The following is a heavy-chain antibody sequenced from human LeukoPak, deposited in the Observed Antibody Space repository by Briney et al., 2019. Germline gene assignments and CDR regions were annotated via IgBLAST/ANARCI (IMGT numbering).Heavy chain of an antibody. D-gene: IGHD6-6*01. CDR1: GFTFSSYW. CDR3: ASRSSSSSVDY. V-gene: IGHV3-74*01. CDR2: INSDGSSA. J-gene: IGHJ4*02. Sequence: PGGSLRLSCAASGFTFSSYWMHWVRQAPGKGLVWVSRINSDGSSASYADSVKGRFTISRDNAKNTLYLQMNSLRAEDTAVYYCASRSSSSSVDYWGQGTLVTVSS.